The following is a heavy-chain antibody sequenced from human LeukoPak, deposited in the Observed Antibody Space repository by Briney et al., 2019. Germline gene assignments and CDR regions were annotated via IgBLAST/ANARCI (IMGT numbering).Heavy chain of an antibody. J-gene: IGHJ4*02. D-gene: IGHD1-26*01. Sequence: SVKVSCKASGGTFSSYAFSWVRQAPGQGLEWMGGIIPIVGTTNYAQMFQGRVTITADESTSTAYMELSSLRSEDTAVYYCARVWVGATKAGYGYWGQGTLVTVSS. CDR3: ARVWVGATKAGYGY. CDR1: GGTFSSYA. V-gene: IGHV1-69*13. CDR2: IIPIVGTT.